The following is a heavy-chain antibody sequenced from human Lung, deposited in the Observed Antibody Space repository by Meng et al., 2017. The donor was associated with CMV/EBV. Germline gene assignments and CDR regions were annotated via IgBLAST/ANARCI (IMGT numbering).Heavy chain of an antibody. D-gene: IGHD2/OR15-2a*01. CDR3: ARVFHQDHFGY. J-gene: IGHJ4*02. Sequence: SHXXXLTXIVSFGSISKGDSYWSWIRQTPVKGLEWIGHNYYSGSTYYNPSLKSRVTISGDTSNNQFSLKLRYVTAADTAVYYCARVFHQDHFGYWGQGTLVTVSS. CDR2: NYYSGST. CDR1: FGSISKGDSY. V-gene: IGHV4-30-4*08.